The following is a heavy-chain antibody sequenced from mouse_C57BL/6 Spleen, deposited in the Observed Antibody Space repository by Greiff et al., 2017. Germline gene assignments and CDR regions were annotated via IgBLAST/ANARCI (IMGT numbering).Heavy chain of an antibody. CDR1: GYTFTSYC. V-gene: IGHV1-55*01. CDR3: AREETAQAGYAMDY. J-gene: IGHJ4*01. D-gene: IGHD3-2*02. CDR2: IYPGSGST. Sequence: QVQLQQPGAELVKPGASVKMSCKASGYTFTSYCITWVKQRPGQGLEWIGDIYPGSGSTNYNEKFKSQATLTVDTSSSTAYMQLSSRTSEDSAVYDCAREETAQAGYAMDYWGQGTSVTVSS.